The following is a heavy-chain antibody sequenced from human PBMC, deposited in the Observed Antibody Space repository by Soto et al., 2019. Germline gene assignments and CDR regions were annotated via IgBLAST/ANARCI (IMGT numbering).Heavy chain of an antibody. J-gene: IGHJ4*02. V-gene: IGHV3-64*01. D-gene: IGHD6-13*01. Sequence: GSLRLSCAASGFTVSSYAMHWVRQAPGKGLEYVSAISSNGGSTHYANSVKGRFTISRDNSKNTLYLQMGSLRAEDMAVYYCARLNPIAAAFDFWGQGTLVTVSS. CDR2: ISSNGGST. CDR1: GFTVSSYA. CDR3: ARLNPIAAAFDF.